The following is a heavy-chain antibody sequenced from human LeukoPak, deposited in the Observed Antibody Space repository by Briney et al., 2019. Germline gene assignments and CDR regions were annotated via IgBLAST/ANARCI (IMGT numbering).Heavy chain of an antibody. CDR2: FDPEDGET. CDR1: GYTLTELS. J-gene: IGHJ4*02. D-gene: IGHD6-13*01. CDR3: ATPPGGSSSWFSYGEYYFDY. V-gene: IGHV1-24*01. Sequence: ASVKVSCKVSGYTLTELSMHWVRQAPGKGLEWMGGFDPEDGETIYAQKFQGRVTMTEDTSTDTAYMELSSLRSEDTAVYYCATPPGGSSSWFSYGEYYFDYWGQGTLVTVSS.